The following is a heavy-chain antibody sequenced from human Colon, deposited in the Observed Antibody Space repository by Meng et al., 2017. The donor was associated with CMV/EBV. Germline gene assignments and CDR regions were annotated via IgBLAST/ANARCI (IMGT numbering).Heavy chain of an antibody. CDR2: ISGSTGST. CDR1: FTFSNYV. D-gene: IGHD2-21*02. V-gene: IGHV3-23*01. J-gene: IGHJ3*02. CDR3: ARGEYCGGDCFGALDM. Sequence: FTFSNYVLSWVRQAPGKGLEWVSGISGSTGSTFYADFVKGRFTISRDNSKNTLFLHIKSLRAEDTAVYYCARGEYCGGDCFGALDMWGQGTMVTVSS.